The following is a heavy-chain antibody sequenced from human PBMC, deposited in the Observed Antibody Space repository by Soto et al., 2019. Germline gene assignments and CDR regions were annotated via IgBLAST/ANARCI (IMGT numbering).Heavy chain of an antibody. V-gene: IGHV3-21*01. D-gene: IGHD2-15*01. CDR3: ARAYCRGGSCYSGDLFDY. Sequence: GGSLRLSCAASGFTFSSYSMNWVRQAPGKGLEWVSSISSSSSYIYYADSLKGRFTISRDNAKNSLYLQMNSLRAEDTAVYYCARAYCRGGSCYSGDLFDYWGQGTLVTVSS. J-gene: IGHJ4*02. CDR1: GFTFSSYS. CDR2: ISSSSSYI.